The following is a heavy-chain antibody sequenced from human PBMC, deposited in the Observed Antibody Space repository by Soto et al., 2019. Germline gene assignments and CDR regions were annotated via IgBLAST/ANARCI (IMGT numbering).Heavy chain of an antibody. J-gene: IGHJ4*02. CDR2: ISWNSGSI. V-gene: IGHV3-9*01. CDR1: GFTFDDYA. Sequence: EVQLVESGGGLVQPGRSLRLSCAASGFTFDDYATHWVRQAPGKGLEWVSGISWNSGSIGYADSVKGRVTISRDNAKNSLYLQMNSLRAEDTALYYCAKDRGLGLSFYFDYWGQGTLVTVSS. CDR3: AKDRGLGLSFYFDY. D-gene: IGHD6-19*01.